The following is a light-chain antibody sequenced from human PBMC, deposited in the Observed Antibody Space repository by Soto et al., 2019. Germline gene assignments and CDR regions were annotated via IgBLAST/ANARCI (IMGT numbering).Light chain of an antibody. CDR2: DAS. V-gene: IGKV3-11*01. CDR3: QQRSNWPSLT. Sequence: EIVLTQSPATLSLSPGERATLSCRASQSVSSYLAWYQQKAGQAPRLLIYDASSRATGVPARCSGSGSGTDFTLTFSSLEPEDFAVYYCQQRSNWPSLTFGGGTKVDI. J-gene: IGKJ4*01. CDR1: QSVSSY.